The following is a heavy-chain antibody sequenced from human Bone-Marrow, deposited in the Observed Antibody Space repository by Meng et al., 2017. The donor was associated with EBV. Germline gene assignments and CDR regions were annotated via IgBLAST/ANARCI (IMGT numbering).Heavy chain of an antibody. CDR1: GYTFRSYA. D-gene: IGHD3-22*01. J-gene: IGHJ4*02. CDR3: ARRYYDVTGYYYFDF. Sequence: VQRVQSGAEVKKPGASVKVSCKASGYTFRSYAIHWVRQAPGQSLEWMGWIDVGNANTKYSQKFQDRVTITRETFASTVYMELSRLTSEDTAVYYCARRYYDVTGYYYFDFWGQGTLVTVSS. CDR2: IDVGNANT. V-gene: IGHV1-3*01.